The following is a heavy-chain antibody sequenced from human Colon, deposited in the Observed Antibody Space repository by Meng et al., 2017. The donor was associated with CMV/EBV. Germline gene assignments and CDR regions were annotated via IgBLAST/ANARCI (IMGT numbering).Heavy chain of an antibody. CDR2: IYYNGNT. J-gene: IGHJ5*02. CDR3: VKIEGRCDSQSCSYYRWFDP. D-gene: IGHD2/OR15-2a*01. CDR1: GGSISRSNYY. Sequence: SQTLSLTCTVSGGSISRSNYYWSWIRQRPGEGLEWIGFIYYNGNTEYNPSLKSRLTISIDTSKNQFFLNLRSVTAADTAVYHCVKIEGRCDSQSCSYYRWFDPWGQGILVTVSS. V-gene: IGHV4-61*05.